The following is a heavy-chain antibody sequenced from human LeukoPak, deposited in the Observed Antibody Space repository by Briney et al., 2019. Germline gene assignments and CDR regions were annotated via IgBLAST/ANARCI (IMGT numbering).Heavy chain of an antibody. Sequence: GAPVKASCKAFGYTLTGYYIHRVRQSPGQGLEWMGWINPSSGDTNYAQKFQGRVTMTRDTSISTTYMELRRLTSDDTAVYYCARDLAVATPWGQGTLVSVSS. V-gene: IGHV1-2*02. CDR2: INPSSGDT. CDR3: ARDLAVATP. D-gene: IGHD6-19*01. J-gene: IGHJ5*01. CDR1: GYTLTGYY.